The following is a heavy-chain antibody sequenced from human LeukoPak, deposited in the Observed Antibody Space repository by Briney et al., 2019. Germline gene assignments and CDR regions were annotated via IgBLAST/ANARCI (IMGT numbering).Heavy chain of an antibody. D-gene: IGHD3-22*01. CDR2: IKSTTDGGTT. CDR1: GFTFSNAW. Sequence: GGSLRLSCAASGFTFSNAWMNWVRQAPGKGLEWVGRIKSTTDGGTTDSAAPVKGRFTISREDSKNTLYLQMDSLKTEDTAVYYCSTGGRRESDSSGFYLFYYGMDVWGQGTTVTVSS. J-gene: IGHJ6*02. V-gene: IGHV3-15*01. CDR3: STGGRRESDSSGFYLFYYGMDV.